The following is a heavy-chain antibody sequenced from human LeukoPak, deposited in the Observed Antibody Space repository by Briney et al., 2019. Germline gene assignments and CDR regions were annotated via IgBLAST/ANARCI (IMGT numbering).Heavy chain of an antibody. CDR1: GFTFRSYW. J-gene: IGHJ4*02. V-gene: IGHV3-7*01. CDR3: AREHPYYYDSSGTALMAEIKYYFDY. D-gene: IGHD3-22*01. Sequence: GGSLRLSCAASGFTFRSYWMSWVRQAPGRGLEWVANIKQDGSEKYYVDSVKGRFTISRDNAKNSLYLQMNSLRAEDTGVYYCAREHPYYYDSSGTALMAEIKYYFDYWGQGTLVTVSS. CDR2: IKQDGSEK.